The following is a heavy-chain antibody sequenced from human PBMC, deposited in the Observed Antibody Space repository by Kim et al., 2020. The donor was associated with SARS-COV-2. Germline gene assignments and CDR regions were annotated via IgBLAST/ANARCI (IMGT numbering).Heavy chain of an antibody. D-gene: IGHD6-25*01. V-gene: IGHV1-69*02. CDR3: ARLTQRGFDY. J-gene: IGHJ4*02. Sequence: IANCAQKLQGRVTITADKSTSTAYMELSSLRSEDTAVYYCARLTQRGFDYWGQGTLVTVSS. CDR2: IA.